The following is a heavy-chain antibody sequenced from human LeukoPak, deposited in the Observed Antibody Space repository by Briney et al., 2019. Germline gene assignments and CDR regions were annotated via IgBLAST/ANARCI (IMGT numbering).Heavy chain of an antibody. CDR1: GGSFSGYY. D-gene: IGHD3-10*01. CDR3: ARGGSMVRGVIISPFFDY. CDR2: INHSGST. J-gene: IGHJ4*02. V-gene: IGHV4-34*01. Sequence: SETLSLTCAVYGGSFSGYYWSWIRQPPGKGLEWIGEINHSGSTKYNPSLKSRVTISIDTSKNQFSLKLSSVTAADTAVYYCARGGSMVRGVIISPFFDYWGQGSLVTVSS.